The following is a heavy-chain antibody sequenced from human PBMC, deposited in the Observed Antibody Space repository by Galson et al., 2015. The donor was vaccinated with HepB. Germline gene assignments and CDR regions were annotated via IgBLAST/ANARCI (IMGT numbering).Heavy chain of an antibody. CDR2: IYPGDSDT. D-gene: IGHD3-16*01. CDR3: ARGGITPKEYYYYYYMDV. J-gene: IGHJ6*03. Sequence: QSGAEVKKPGESLKISCKGSGYSFTSYWIGWVRQMPGKGLEWMGIIYPGDSDTRYSPSFQGQVTISADKSISTAYLQWSSLKASDTAMYYCARGGITPKEYYYYYYMDVWGKGTTVTVSS. V-gene: IGHV5-51*03. CDR1: GYSFTSYW.